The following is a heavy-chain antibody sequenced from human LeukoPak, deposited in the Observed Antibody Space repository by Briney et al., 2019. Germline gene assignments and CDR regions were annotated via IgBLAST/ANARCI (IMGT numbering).Heavy chain of an antibody. CDR2: IIPIFGTA. D-gene: IGHD1-26*01. CDR3: ARSGSGSYFPPAPFDY. CDR1: GYTFTGYY. Sequence: SVKVSCKASGYTFTGYYMHWVRQAPGQGLEWMGGIIPIFGTANYAQKFQGRVTITTDESTSTAYMELSSLRSEDTAVYYCARSGSGSYFPPAPFDYWGQGTLVTVSS. J-gene: IGHJ4*02. V-gene: IGHV1-69*05.